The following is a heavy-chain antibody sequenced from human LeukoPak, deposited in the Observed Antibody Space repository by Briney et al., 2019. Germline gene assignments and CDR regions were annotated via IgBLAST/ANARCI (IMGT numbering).Heavy chain of an antibody. J-gene: IGHJ6*03. D-gene: IGHD3-10*01. Sequence: PSETLSLTCTVSGGSISSYYWSWIRQPPGKGLEWIGYIYSSGSTNYNPSLKSRVTISVDTSKNQFSLKLSSVTAADTAVYYCARTTMVRGTYYMDVWGKGTTVTISS. V-gene: IGHV4-59*01. CDR1: GGSISSYY. CDR3: ARTTMVRGTYYMDV. CDR2: IYSSGST.